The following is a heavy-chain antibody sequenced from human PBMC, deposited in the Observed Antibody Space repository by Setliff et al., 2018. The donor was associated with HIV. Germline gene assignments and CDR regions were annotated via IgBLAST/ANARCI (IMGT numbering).Heavy chain of an antibody. CDR1: GFTFSSYG. V-gene: IGHV3-30*18. Sequence: GGSLRLSCAASGFTFSSYGMHWVRQAPGKGLEWVAVISYDGSNKYYADSVKGRFTISRDNSKNTLYLQMNSLRADDTAVYYCAKTRGVDYGGNSHNYYYGMDVWGQGTTVTVSS. D-gene: IGHD4-17*01. J-gene: IGHJ6*02. CDR3: AKTRGVDYGGNSHNYYYGMDV. CDR2: ISYDGSNK.